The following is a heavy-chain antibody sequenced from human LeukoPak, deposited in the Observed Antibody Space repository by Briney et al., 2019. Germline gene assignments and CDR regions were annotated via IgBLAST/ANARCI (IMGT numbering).Heavy chain of an antibody. V-gene: IGHV1-2*02. D-gene: IGHD1-14*01. J-gene: IGHJ3*02. CDR3: AKPININAFDI. CDR1: GYTFSGYY. CDR2: IDPNSGGT. Sequence: ASVKVSCKASGYTFSGYYLHWVRQAPGQGLEWMGWIDPNSGGTNYAQNFQGRITMTRDTSINTDYIELSRLRSDDTAVYYCAKPININAFDIWGQGTMVTVSS.